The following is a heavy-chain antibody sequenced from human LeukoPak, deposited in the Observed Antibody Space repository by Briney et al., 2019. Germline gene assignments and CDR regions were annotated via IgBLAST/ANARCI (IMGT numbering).Heavy chain of an antibody. D-gene: IGHD3-10*01. CDR2: INAGNGNT. Sequence: ASVKVSCKASGYTFTSYAMHWVRQAPGQRLEWMGWINAGNGNTKYSRKFQGRVTITRDTSASTAYMELSSLRSEDTAVYYCAWGSGSYSHYYYYGMDVWGQGTTVTVSS. CDR1: GYTFTSYA. CDR3: AWGSGSYSHYYYYGMDV. V-gene: IGHV1-3*01. J-gene: IGHJ6*02.